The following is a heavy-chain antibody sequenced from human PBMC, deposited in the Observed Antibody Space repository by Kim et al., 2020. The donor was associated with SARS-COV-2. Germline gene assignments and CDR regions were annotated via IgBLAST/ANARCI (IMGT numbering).Heavy chain of an antibody. CDR2: IYYSGST. CDR1: GGSISSYY. J-gene: IGHJ5*02. D-gene: IGHD1-26*01. Sequence: SETLSLTCTVSGGSISSYYWRWIRQPPGKGLEWIGYIYYSGSTNYNSSLKSRVTISVDTSKNQFSLKLSSVTAADTAVYYCARHEAPGDSGSYSDDYWFDPWGQGTLGTVSS. V-gene: IGHV4-59*08. CDR3: ARHEAPGDSGSYSDDYWFDP.